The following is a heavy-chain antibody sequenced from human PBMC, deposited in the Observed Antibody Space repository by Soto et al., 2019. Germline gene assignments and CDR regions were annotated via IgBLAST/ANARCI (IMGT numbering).Heavy chain of an antibody. Sequence: SETLSLTCSVSGDSISSYYWSWIRQPPGKGLEWIGYMYNTGSTIYNPSLKSRVTISVGTSKNQFSLKLNSVTAADTAVYYCARDLWGYCGADCYPLDVWGQGTTVT. CDR3: ARDLWGYCGADCYPLDV. D-gene: IGHD2-21*02. CDR2: MYNTGST. V-gene: IGHV4-59*01. J-gene: IGHJ6*02. CDR1: GDSISSYY.